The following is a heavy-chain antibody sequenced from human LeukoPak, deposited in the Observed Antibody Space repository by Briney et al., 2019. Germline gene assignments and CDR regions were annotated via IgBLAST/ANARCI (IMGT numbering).Heavy chain of an antibody. D-gene: IGHD3-16*01. Sequence: ASVKVSCKASGYTFTSYYMHWVRQAPGRGLEWMGIINPSGGSTSYAQKFQGRVTMTRDMSTSTVYMELSSLRSEDTAVYYCARTVLITFGGPDAFDIWGQGTMVTVSS. CDR3: ARTVLITFGGPDAFDI. CDR2: INPSGGST. CDR1: GYTFTSYY. J-gene: IGHJ3*02. V-gene: IGHV1-46*01.